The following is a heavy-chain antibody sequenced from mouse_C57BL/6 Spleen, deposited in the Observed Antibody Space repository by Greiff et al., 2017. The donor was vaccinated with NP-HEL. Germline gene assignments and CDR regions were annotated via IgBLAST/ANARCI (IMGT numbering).Heavy chain of an antibody. CDR2: ILPGSGST. CDR1: GYTFTGYW. CDR3: ARSRYRWATYYYAMDY. V-gene: IGHV1-9*01. Sequence: QVQLQQSGAELMKPGASVKLSCKATGYTFTGYWIEWVKQRPGHGLEWIGEILPGSGSTNYNEKFKGKATFTADTSSNTAYMQLSSLTTEDSAIYYCARSRYRWATYYYAMDYWGQGTSVTVSS. D-gene: IGHD1-1*02. J-gene: IGHJ4*01.